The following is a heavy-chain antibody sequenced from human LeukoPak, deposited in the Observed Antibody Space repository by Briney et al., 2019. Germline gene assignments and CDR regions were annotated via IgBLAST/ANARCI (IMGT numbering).Heavy chain of an antibody. J-gene: IGHJ4*02. D-gene: IGHD3-10*01. V-gene: IGHV3-23*01. CDR3: ARELFDFDY. Sequence: GGSLRFSCAASAFTFSSYAMTWVRQAPGKGLEWVSEITGSGGSTYYADSVKGRFTIFRDNSRNTLYLQMNSLRGEDTAVYYCARELFDFDYWGQGTLVTVSS. CDR1: AFTFSSYA. CDR2: ITGSGGST.